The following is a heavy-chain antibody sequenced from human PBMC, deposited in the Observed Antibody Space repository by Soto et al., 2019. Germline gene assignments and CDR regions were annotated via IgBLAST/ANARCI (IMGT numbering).Heavy chain of an antibody. CDR3: AKDLYGAGWYNYFDP. J-gene: IGHJ5*02. D-gene: IGHD6-19*01. V-gene: IGHV3-30*18. CDR2: ISHDGGVK. CDR1: GFTFSTTG. Sequence: GGSLRLSCXASGFTFSTTGMRWVRQAPGKGLEWVAMISHDGGVKHYTDSVKGRFTISRDTSNNTVYLQMNSLRPEDTAMYHCAKDLYGAGWYNYFDPWGQGTLVTSPQ.